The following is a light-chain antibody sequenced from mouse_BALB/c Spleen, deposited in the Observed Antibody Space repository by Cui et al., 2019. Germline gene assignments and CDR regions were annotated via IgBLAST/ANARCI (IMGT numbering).Light chain of an antibody. CDR1: SSVSY. Sequence: QTVLTQSTAIMSASPGEKVTMTCSASSSVSYMHWYQQKSGTSPKRWIYDTSKLASGVPARFSGSGSGTSYSLTISSMEAEDAATYYCQQWSSNPPTFGGGTKLEIK. V-gene: IGKV4-59*01. J-gene: IGKJ2*01. CDR2: DTS. CDR3: QQWSSNPPT.